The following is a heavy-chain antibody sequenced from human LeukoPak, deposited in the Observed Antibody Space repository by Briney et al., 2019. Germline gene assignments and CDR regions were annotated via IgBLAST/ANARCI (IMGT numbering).Heavy chain of an antibody. Sequence: SETLSLTCTVSGGSISSYYWSWIRQPPGKGLECIGYIYYSGSTNYNPSLKSRVTISVDTSKNQFSLKLSSVTAADTAVYYCARLIVGATNYFDYWGQGTLVTVSS. CDR2: IYYSGST. J-gene: IGHJ4*02. V-gene: IGHV4-59*12. D-gene: IGHD1-26*01. CDR3: ARLIVGATNYFDY. CDR1: GGSISSYY.